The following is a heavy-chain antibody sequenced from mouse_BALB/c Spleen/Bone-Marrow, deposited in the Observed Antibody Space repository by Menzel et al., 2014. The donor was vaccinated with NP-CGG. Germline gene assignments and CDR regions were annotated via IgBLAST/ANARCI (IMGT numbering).Heavy chain of an antibody. CDR1: GFDFSGYW. J-gene: IGHJ1*01. CDR2: INPDSSTI. Sequence: EVQGVESGGGLVQPGGSLELSCAASGFDFSGYWMSWVRQAPGKGLEWIGEINPDSSTINYTPSLKDKFIISRDNAKNTLYLQMSKVRSEDTALYYCARLNYYGSLFVWGAGTTVTVSS. CDR3: ARLNYYGSLFV. V-gene: IGHV4-1*02. D-gene: IGHD1-1*01.